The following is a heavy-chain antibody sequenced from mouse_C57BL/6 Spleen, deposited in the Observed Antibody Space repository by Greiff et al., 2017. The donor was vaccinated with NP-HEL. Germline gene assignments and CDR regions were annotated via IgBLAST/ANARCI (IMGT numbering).Heavy chain of an antibody. CDR1: GYTFTDYN. J-gene: IGHJ1*03. V-gene: IGHV1-18*01. CDR3: AREITTEWYFDV. D-gene: IGHD2-4*01. CDR2: INPNNGGT. Sequence: VQLQQSGPELVKPGASVKIPCKASGYTFTDYNMDWVKQSHGKSLEWIGDINPNNGGTIYNQKFKGKATLTVDKSSSTAYMELRSLTSEDTAVYYCAREITTEWYFDVWGTGTTVTVSS.